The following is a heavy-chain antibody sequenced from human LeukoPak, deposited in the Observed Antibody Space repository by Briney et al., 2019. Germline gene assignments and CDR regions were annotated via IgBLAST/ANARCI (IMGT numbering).Heavy chain of an antibody. J-gene: IGHJ4*02. CDR2: ISYDGSNK. CDR3: ARDNY. CDR1: GFTFSSYA. Sequence: PGGSLRLSCAASGFTFSSYAMHWVRQAQGKGLEWVAVISYDGSNKYYADSVKGRFTISRDNSKNTLYLQMNSLRAEDTAVYYCARDNYWGQGTLVTVSS. V-gene: IGHV3-30*04.